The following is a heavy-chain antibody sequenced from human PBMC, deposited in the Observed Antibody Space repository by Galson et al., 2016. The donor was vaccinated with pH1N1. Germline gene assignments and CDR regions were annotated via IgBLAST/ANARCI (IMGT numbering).Heavy chain of an antibody. V-gene: IGHV1-2*06. CDR2: INPNTGST. J-gene: IGHJ3*02. D-gene: IGHD1-26*01. CDR3: ATLYSGSWFTAFGI. Sequence: SVKVSCKASGYTFTGHFIHWVRQAPGQGLEWMGRINPNTGSTSFAQKFQGRVTLTRDTSISTAYMDITRLRSDDTAVYYCATLYSGSWFTAFGIWGQGTRVTVSS. CDR1: GYTFTGHF.